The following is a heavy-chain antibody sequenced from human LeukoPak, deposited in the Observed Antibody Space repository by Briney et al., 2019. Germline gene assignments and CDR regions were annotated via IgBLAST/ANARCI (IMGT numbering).Heavy chain of an antibody. CDR1: GFTFSSYG. Sequence: GGSLRLSCAASGFTFSSYGMHWVRQAPGKGLEWVSSISSSSSYIYYADSVKGRFTISRDNAKNSLYLQMNSLRAEDTAVYYCASPVLRFLEWSPDYYYMDVWGKGTTVTVSS. J-gene: IGHJ6*03. CDR3: ASPVLRFLEWSPDYYYMDV. CDR2: ISSSSSYI. V-gene: IGHV3-21*01. D-gene: IGHD3-3*01.